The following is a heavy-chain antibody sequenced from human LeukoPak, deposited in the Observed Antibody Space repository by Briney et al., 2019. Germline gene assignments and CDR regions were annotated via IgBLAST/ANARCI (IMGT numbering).Heavy chain of an antibody. Sequence: GGSLRLSCAASGFTFSDYYMSWIRQAPGKGLEWVSYISSSSSYTNYADSVKGRFTISRDNAKNSLYLQMNRLRAEDTAVYYCARGPTSRGDVDYWGQGTLVTVSS. CDR2: ISSSSSYT. V-gene: IGHV3-11*06. J-gene: IGHJ4*02. CDR3: ARGPTSRGDVDY. D-gene: IGHD2-21*02. CDR1: GFTFSDYY.